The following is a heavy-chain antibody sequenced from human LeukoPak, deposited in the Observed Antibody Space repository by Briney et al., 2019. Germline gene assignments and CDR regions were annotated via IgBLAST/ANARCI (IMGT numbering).Heavy chain of an antibody. Sequence: SETLSLTCAVSGYSISSGYYWGWIRQPPGKGLEGIGSIYHSGSTYYNPSLKSRVTISVDTSKNQFSLKLSSVTAVGTAVYYCARHGIECSSTNCYWATVRYWGQGTLVTVSS. CDR3: ARHGIECSSTNCYWATVRY. D-gene: IGHD2-2*01. CDR1: GYSISSGYY. CDR2: IYHSGST. V-gene: IGHV4-38-2*01. J-gene: IGHJ4*02.